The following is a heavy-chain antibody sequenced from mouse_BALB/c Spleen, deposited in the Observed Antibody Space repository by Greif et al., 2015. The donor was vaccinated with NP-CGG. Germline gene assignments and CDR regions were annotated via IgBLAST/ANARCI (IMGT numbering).Heavy chain of an antibody. D-gene: IGHD4-1*02. J-gene: IGHJ4*01. CDR2: INPGSGGT. V-gene: IGHV1-54*01. CDR3: AGDGKGNWGVIDY. CDR1: GYAFSNYL. Sequence: QVQLKQSGAELVRPGTSVKVSCKASGYAFSNYLIEWVKQRPGQGLEWIGVINPGSGGTNYNEKFKGKATLTADKSSSTAYMQLSSLTSDDSAVYFCAGDGKGNWGVIDYWGQGTSVTVSS.